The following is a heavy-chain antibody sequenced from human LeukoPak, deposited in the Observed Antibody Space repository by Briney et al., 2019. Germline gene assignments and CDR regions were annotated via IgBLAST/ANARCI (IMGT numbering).Heavy chain of an antibody. V-gene: IGHV4-39*07. Sequence: SETLSLTCTVSGGSISSSSYYWGWIRQPPGKGLEWIGSIYYGGSTYYNPSLKSRVTISVDTSKNQFSLKLSSVTAADTAVYYCARSAGRGYSGYVSYWGQGTLATVSS. D-gene: IGHD5-12*01. J-gene: IGHJ4*02. CDR1: GGSISSSSYY. CDR2: IYYGGST. CDR3: ARSAGRGYSGYVSY.